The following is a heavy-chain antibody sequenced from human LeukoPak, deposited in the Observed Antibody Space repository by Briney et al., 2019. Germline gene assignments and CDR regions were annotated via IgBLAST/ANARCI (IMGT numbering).Heavy chain of an antibody. Sequence: SETLSLTRVVSGGSLSSGDYSWSWIRQPPGGGLEWIGYINQSGSTLYNPSLKSRVTISMDRSKNQFSLKLSSVTAADTAVYYCAGDSRYSYRFDNWGQGTLVTVSS. J-gene: IGHJ4*02. CDR1: GGSLSSGDYS. CDR2: INQSGST. V-gene: IGHV4-30-2*01. CDR3: AGDSRYSYRFDN. D-gene: IGHD2-15*01.